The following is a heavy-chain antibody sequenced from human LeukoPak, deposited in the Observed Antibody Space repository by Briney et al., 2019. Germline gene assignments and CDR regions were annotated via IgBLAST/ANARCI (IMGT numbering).Heavy chain of an antibody. D-gene: IGHD3-9*01. CDR2: ISGSGGST. CDR3: AKKYYDILTGIDY. Sequence: PGGSLRLSCAASGLTFSSYAMSWVRQAPGKGLEWVSAISGSGGSTYYADSVKGRFTISRDNSKNTLYLQMNSLRAEDTAVYYCAKKYYDILTGIDYWGQGTLVTVSS. CDR1: GLTFSSYA. J-gene: IGHJ4*02. V-gene: IGHV3-23*01.